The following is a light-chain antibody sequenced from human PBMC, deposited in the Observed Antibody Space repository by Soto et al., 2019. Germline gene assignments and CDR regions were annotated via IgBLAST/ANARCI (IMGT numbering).Light chain of an antibody. CDR1: SSDVGGYNY. V-gene: IGLV2-14*04. CDR3: CSYTTSNTRQIV. J-gene: IGLJ1*01. CDR2: DVT. Sequence: NGTSSDVGGYNYVSWYQQQPGKAPKFMIYDVTNRPSGVSNRFSGSKSGNTASLTISGLQAEDEADYYCCSYTTSNTRQIVFGTGTKVTVL.